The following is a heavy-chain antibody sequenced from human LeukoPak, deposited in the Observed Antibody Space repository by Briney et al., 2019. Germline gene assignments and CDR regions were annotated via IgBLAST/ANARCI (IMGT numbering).Heavy chain of an antibody. D-gene: IGHD2-21*01. CDR3: AKDGLAYCGGDCYIEYYYYMDV. Sequence: GSLRLSCVASGFSFSDYSMNWVRQAPGKGLEWVAVIWYGGTNKYYADSVKGRFTISRDNSKNTLYLQMNSLRAEDTAVYYCAKDGLAYCGGDCYIEYYYYMDVWGKGTTVTVSS. V-gene: IGHV3-30*02. J-gene: IGHJ6*03. CDR2: IWYGGTNK. CDR1: GFSFSDYS.